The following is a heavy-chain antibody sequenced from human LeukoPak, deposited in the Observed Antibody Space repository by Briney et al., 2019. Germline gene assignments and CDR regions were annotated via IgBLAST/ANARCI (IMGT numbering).Heavy chain of an antibody. CDR2: ISYDGSNK. J-gene: IGHJ4*02. Sequence: SGRSLRLSCAASGLTFSSYAMHWVRQASGKGLEWVAVISYDGSNKYYADSVKGRFTISRDNAKNSLYLQMNSLRAEDTAVYYCARDRPYSSSSWGAYYFDYWGQGTLVTVSS. CDR1: GLTFSSYA. CDR3: ARDRPYSSSSWGAYYFDY. V-gene: IGHV3-30-3*01. D-gene: IGHD6-6*01.